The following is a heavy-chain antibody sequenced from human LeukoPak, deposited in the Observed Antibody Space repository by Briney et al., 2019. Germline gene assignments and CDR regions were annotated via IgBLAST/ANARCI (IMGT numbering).Heavy chain of an antibody. D-gene: IGHD4-17*01. CDR3: ARAPGGFHGDYSPIAY. V-gene: IGHV3-23*01. Sequence: GGSLRLSCVPSGFSFSNYAMSWVRQAPGKGLEWVSSISGSGGSTHYVDSVKGRFTISRDNSQNTLYLQMNSLRADETAIYYCARAPGGFHGDYSPIAYWGQGTLVTVSS. CDR1: GFSFSNYA. J-gene: IGHJ4*02. CDR2: ISGSGGST.